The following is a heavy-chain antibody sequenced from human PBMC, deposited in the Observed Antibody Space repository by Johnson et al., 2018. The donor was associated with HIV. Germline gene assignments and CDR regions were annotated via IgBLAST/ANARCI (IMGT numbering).Heavy chain of an antibody. J-gene: IGHJ3*02. CDR1: GFTFSSYA. Sequence: QVQLVESGGGVVQPGRSLRLSCAASGFTFSSYAMHWVRQAPGKELEWVAVISYDGSNKYYADSVKGRFTISRDNSKNTLYLQMNSLRAEDTAVYNCARAGYSNYDRAFDIWGQGTMVTVSS. CDR3: ARAGYSNYDRAFDI. D-gene: IGHD4-11*01. V-gene: IGHV3-30-3*01. CDR2: ISYDGSNK.